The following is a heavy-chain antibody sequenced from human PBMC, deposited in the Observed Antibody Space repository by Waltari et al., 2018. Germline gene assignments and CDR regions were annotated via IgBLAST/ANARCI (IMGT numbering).Heavy chain of an antibody. CDR1: GYTFTSYD. Sequence: QVQLVQSGAEVKKPGASVKVSCKASGYTFTSYDINWVRQATGQGLEWMGWINPNSGNTGYAQKFQGRVTMTRNTSISTAYMQLSSLRSEDTAVYYCARVTRTYYYYGMDVWGQGTTVTVSS. CDR3: ARVTRTYYYYGMDV. J-gene: IGHJ6*02. D-gene: IGHD3-16*01. V-gene: IGHV1-8*02. CDR2: INPNSGNT.